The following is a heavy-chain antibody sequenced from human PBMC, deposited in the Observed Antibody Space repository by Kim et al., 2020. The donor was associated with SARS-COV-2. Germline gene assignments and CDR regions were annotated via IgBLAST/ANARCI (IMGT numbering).Heavy chain of an antibody. J-gene: IGHJ4*02. D-gene: IGHD2-2*01. Sequence: RKLQGRVAIARETSTSTGYMELGSLRSEDTAVYYCARDLVVVPAASGFDYWGQGTLVTVSS. CDR3: ARDLVVVPAASGFDY. V-gene: IGHV1-46*04.